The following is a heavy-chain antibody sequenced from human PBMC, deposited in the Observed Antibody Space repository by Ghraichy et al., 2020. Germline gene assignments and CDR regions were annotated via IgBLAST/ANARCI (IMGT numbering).Heavy chain of an antibody. D-gene: IGHD4-17*01. CDR2: IYYSGST. V-gene: IGHV4-39*07. Sequence: SQTLSLTCTVSGGSISSSSYYWGWIRQPPGKGLEWIGSIYYSGSTYYNPSLKSRVTISVDTSKNQFSLKLSSVTAADTAVYYCARAGGDYFFSPVRGWFDPWGQGTLVTVSS. CDR3: ARAGGDYFFSPVRGWFDP. CDR1: GGSISSSSYY. J-gene: IGHJ5*02.